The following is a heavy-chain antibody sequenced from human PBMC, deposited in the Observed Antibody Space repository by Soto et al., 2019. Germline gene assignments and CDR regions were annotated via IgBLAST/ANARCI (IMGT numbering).Heavy chain of an antibody. J-gene: IGHJ5*02. CDR3: ARVYYDFWSGYNWFDP. CDR2: ISSNGGST. Sequence: PGGSLRLSCAASGFTFSSYAMHWVRQAPGKGLEYVSAISSNGGSTYYANSVKGRFTISRDNSKNTLYLQMGSLRAEDMAVYYCARVYYDFWSGYNWFDPWGQGTLVTVSS. V-gene: IGHV3-64*01. CDR1: GFTFSSYA. D-gene: IGHD3-3*01.